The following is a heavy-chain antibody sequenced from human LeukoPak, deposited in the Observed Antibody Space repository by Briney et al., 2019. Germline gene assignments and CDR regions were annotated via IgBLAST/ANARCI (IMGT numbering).Heavy chain of an antibody. CDR1: GGSISSSNW. Sequence: SETLSLTCAVSGGSISSSNWWSWVRQPPGKGLEWIGEIYHSGSTNYNPSLKSRVTISVDKSRNQFSLKLSSVTAADTAVYYCARARDYVWGSYRYDAFDIWGQGTMVTVSS. D-gene: IGHD3-16*02. J-gene: IGHJ3*02. CDR2: IYHSGST. V-gene: IGHV4-4*02. CDR3: ARARDYVWGSYRYDAFDI.